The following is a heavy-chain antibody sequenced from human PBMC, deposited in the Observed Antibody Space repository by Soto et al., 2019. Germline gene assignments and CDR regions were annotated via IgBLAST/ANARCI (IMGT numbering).Heavy chain of an antibody. CDR2: VTPDGSNE. J-gene: IGHJ4*01. Sequence: GGSLRLSCAASGFTFSNYAMNWVRQAPGKGLEWVAVVTPDGSNEYYADSVKGRLNISRDDSKNMVYLHMDRLRSEDAALYCCARDDLDVRGESRLAFTGPVGYYLGHGSLVTVFS. CDR1: GFTFSNYA. D-gene: IGHD3-10*02. V-gene: IGHV3-30*03. CDR3: ARDDLDVRGESRLAFTGPVGYY.